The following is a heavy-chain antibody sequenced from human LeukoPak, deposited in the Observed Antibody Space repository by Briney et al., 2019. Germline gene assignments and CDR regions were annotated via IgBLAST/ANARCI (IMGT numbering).Heavy chain of an antibody. CDR2: INPNSGGT. CDR3: AREGSIAVAGTNWFDP. CDR1: GYAFTGYY. Sequence: ASVKVSCKASGYAFTGYYMHWVRQAPGQGLEWMGWINPNSGGTNYAQKLQGRVTMTTDTSTSTAYMELRSLRSDDTAVYYCAREGSIAVAGTNWFDPWGQGTLVTVSS. V-gene: IGHV1-2*02. J-gene: IGHJ5*02. D-gene: IGHD6-19*01.